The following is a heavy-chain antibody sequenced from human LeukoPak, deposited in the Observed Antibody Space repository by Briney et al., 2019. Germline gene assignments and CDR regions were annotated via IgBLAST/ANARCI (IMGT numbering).Heavy chain of an antibody. CDR2: IIPIFGTA. Sequence: GASVKVSCKASGGTFSSYAISWVRQAPGQGLEWMGGIIPIFGTANYAQKFQGRVTITADESTSTAYMELSSLRSEDTAVYYCARGGKGTYYYDSSGYSEDYWGQGTLVTVSS. V-gene: IGHV1-69*13. D-gene: IGHD3-22*01. J-gene: IGHJ4*02. CDR3: ARGGKGTYYYDSSGYSEDY. CDR1: GGTFSSYA.